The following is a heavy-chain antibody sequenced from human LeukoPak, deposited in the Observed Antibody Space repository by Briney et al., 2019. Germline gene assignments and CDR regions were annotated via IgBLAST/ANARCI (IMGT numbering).Heavy chain of an antibody. CDR2: IYYSGST. D-gene: IGHD7-27*01. J-gene: IGHJ6*02. Sequence: SETLSLTCTVSGGSISSYYWSWIRQPPGKGLEWIGYIYYSGSTNYNPSLKSRVTISVDTSKNQFPLKLSSVTAADTAVYYCARHSWGSLIYGMDVWGQGTTVTVSS. CDR1: GGSISSYY. CDR3: ARHSWGSLIYGMDV. V-gene: IGHV4-59*08.